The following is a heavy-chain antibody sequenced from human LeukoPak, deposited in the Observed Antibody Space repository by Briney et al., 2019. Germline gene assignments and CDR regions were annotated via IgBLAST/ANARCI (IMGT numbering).Heavy chain of an antibody. Sequence: GSSVKVSCKASRYTFTSYYMHWLRHPPAQGLEGMGIINPSCCSTSYPQKFHARVTMTRDTCTSTVYMELSSLRSEDTAVYYCARDQGCSSGWCAYYYYGMDVWGQGTTVTVSS. CDR2: INPSCCST. V-gene: IGHV1-46*03. D-gene: IGHD6-19*01. J-gene: IGHJ6*02. CDR3: ARDQGCSSGWCAYYYYGMDV. CDR1: RYTFTSYY.